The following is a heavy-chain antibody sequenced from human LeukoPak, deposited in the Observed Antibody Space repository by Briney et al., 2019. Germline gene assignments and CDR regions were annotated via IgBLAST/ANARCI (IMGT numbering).Heavy chain of an antibody. CDR1: GFTFRNYG. D-gene: IGHD3-10*01. J-gene: IGHJ2*01. V-gene: IGHV3-33*01. CDR2: IWYDGSNK. CDR3: ARDRATRYFDL. Sequence: GRSLRLSCAASGFTFRNYGMHWVRQARGKGLEWVAFIWYDGSNKYYADSVKGRFTISRDNSKNTLYLQMNSLRAEDTASYYCARDRATRYFDLWGRGTLVTVSS.